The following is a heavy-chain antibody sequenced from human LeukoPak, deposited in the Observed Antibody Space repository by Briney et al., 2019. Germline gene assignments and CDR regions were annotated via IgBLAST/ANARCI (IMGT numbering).Heavy chain of an antibody. V-gene: IGHV3-53*01. Sequence: QPGGSLRLSCAASGFTVSSNYMSWVRQAPGKGLEWVSVIYGDDNTYYADSVKGRFTISRDDSKNTLYLHMNSLRAEDTAVYYCARDGYSTGWYNFDYWGQGALVTVSS. CDR2: IYGDDNT. CDR3: ARDGYSTGWYNFDY. D-gene: IGHD6-19*01. J-gene: IGHJ4*02. CDR1: GFTVSSNY.